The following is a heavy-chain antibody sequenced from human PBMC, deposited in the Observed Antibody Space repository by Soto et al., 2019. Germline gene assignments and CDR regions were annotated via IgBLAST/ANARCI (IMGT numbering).Heavy chain of an antibody. D-gene: IGHD6-6*01. J-gene: IGHJ4*02. CDR3: AKVIVLGASTLEY. Sequence: EQVLESGGGLVQPGGSLRLSCEASGFMFNHYAMAWVRQTPGKGLEWVSVISGSTGTTYYADSVKGRFTIFRDNSKNTVYLQMNSLRVEDSALYSCAKVIVLGASTLEYWGPGTRVTVSS. CDR2: ISGSTGTT. V-gene: IGHV3-23*01. CDR1: GFMFNHYA.